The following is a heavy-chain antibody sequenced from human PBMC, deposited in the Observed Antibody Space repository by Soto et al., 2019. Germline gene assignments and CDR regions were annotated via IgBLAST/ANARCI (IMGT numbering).Heavy chain of an antibody. CDR1: GFTFSSYA. CDR3: AKNSYDMYYYPPDY. V-gene: IGHV3-23*01. J-gene: IGHJ4*02. D-gene: IGHD3-10*01. Sequence: EVQLLESGGGLVQPGGSLRLSCAASGFTFSSYAMSWVRQAPGKGLEWVSAISGSGGSTYYADSVKGRFTISRDNSKNTLYLQRNSLRAEDTAVYYCAKNSYDMYYYPPDYWGQGTLVTVSS. CDR2: ISGSGGST.